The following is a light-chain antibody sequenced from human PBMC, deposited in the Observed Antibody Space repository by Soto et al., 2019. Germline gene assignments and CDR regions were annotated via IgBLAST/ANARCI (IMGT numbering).Light chain of an antibody. J-gene: IGKJ1*01. CDR2: AAS. CDR1: QGISIS. V-gene: IGKV1-27*01. CDR3: QKYNSAPWT. Sequence: DSQMTKSPSSLSASVGDRVTITCRASQGISISLAWYQQKPGKVPKPLIYAASTLQSGVPSRFSGSGSGTDFTLTISSLQPEDVATYYCQKYNSAPWTFGQGTKVEIK.